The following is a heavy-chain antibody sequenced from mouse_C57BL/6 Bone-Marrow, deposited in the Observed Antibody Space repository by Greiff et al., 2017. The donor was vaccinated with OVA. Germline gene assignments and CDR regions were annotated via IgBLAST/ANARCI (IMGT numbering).Heavy chain of an antibody. CDR3: AREDLLCPRRGGPVLALDY. V-gene: IGHV1-59*01. Sequence: QVQLQQPGAELVRPGTSVKLSCKASGYTFTSYWMHWVKQRPGQGLERIGVIDPSDSYTNYNQKFKGKATLTVDTSSSTAYMQLSSLTSEDTAVCYCAREDLLCPRRGGPVLALDYWGQGTSVTVSS. J-gene: IGHJ4*01. CDR1: GYTFTSYW. D-gene: IGHD1-1*02. CDR2: IDPSDSYT.